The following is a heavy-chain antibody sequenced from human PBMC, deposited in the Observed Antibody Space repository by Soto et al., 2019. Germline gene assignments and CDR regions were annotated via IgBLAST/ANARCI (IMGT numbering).Heavy chain of an antibody. CDR2: ISYDGNVA. CDR3: VKEGPITNWYFDY. J-gene: IGHJ4*02. D-gene: IGHD1-1*01. CDR1: GFTFSNYG. V-gene: IGHV3-30*18. Sequence: QVQLVESGGGVVQPGRSLRLSCAASGFTFSNYGMHWVRQAPGKGLEWVIVISYDGNVAYYADAVKGRFSISTDNSKNTLYPQMTSLRTEDTAMYYCVKEGPITNWYFDYWGQGTLVTVPS.